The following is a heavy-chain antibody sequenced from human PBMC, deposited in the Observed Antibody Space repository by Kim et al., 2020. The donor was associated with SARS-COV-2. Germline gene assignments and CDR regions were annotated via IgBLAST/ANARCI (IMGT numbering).Heavy chain of an antibody. V-gene: IGHV3-48*03. J-gene: IGHJ4*02. D-gene: IGHD3-3*01. Sequence: YHADSVKGRFTISRDNAKNSLYLQMNSLRAEDTAVYYCAREIGSAYSFDYWGQGTLVTVSS. CDR3: AREIGSAYSFDY.